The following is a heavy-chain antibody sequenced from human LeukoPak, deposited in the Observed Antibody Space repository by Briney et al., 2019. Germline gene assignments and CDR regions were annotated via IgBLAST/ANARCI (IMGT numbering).Heavy chain of an antibody. CDR3: ARSPFVSYGYSSSWYHDY. J-gene: IGHJ4*02. D-gene: IGHD6-13*01. CDR2: ISAYNGNT. Sequence: GASVKVSCKASGYTFTSYGISWVRQAPGQGLEWMGWISAYNGNTNYAQKLQGRVTMTTDTPTSTAYMELRSLRSDDTAVYYCARSPFVSYGYSSSWYHDYWGQGTLVTVSS. V-gene: IGHV1-18*01. CDR1: GYTFTSYG.